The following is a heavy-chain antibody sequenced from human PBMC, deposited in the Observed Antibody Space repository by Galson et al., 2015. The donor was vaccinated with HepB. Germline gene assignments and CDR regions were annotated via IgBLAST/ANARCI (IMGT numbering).Heavy chain of an antibody. CDR2: ISGYKANT. CDR1: GYTFTSYG. CDR3: ARDYYDFWSGYRTGSEY. Sequence: SVKVSCKASGYTFTSYGISWVRQAPGQGLEWMGWISGYKANTNYAQKFQGRVIMTKDTSTTTAYMELRSLRSDDTAVYYCARDYYDFWSGYRTGSEYWGQGTLVTVSS. D-gene: IGHD3-3*01. V-gene: IGHV1-18*01. J-gene: IGHJ4*02.